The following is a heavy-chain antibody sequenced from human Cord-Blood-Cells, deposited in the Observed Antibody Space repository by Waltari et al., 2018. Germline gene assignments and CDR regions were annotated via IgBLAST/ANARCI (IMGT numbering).Heavy chain of an antibody. Sequence: QVQLVQSGAEVKKPGSSVMVSCQASGGPFSSYAISWVRQAPGQGLEWMGGIIPILGIANYAQKFQGRVTITADESTSTAYMELSSLRSEDTAVYYCARVYSSGWYYFDYWGQGTLVTVSS. CDR1: GGPFSSYA. CDR2: IIPILGIA. D-gene: IGHD6-19*01. J-gene: IGHJ4*02. CDR3: ARVYSSGWYYFDY. V-gene: IGHV1-69*04.